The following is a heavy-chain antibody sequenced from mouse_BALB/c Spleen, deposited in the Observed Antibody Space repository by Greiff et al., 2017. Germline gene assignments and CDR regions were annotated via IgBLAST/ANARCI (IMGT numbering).Heavy chain of an antibody. D-gene: IGHD2-14*01. Sequence: EVQLVESGAELVKPGASVTLSCTASGFYFKDTYMHWVKQRPEQGLEWIGRIYPANGNTKYDPKFQGKTTITADTSSNTVYLQLSSLTSEDTGDYYCARSRSTKAYWGQGTLVTVSA. CDR1: GFYFKDTY. V-gene: IGHV14-3*02. J-gene: IGHJ3*01. CDR2: IYPANGNT. CDR3: ARSRSTKAY.